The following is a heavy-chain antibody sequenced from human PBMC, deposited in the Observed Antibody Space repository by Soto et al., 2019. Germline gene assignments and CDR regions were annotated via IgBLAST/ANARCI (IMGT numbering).Heavy chain of an antibody. CDR3: VCGDQRGY. D-gene: IGHD4-17*01. V-gene: IGHV3-21*01. CDR1: GFAFNTYT. CDR2: IGWSGSDM. J-gene: IGHJ4*02. Sequence: EVQLVESGGGLVKPGGSLRLSCAASGFAFNTYTMNWVRQAPGKGLEWVSSIGWSGSDMYYADSVKGRFTISRDNAQTSLHLQMHSLRAEDTAVYYGVCGDQRGYWGPGALVTVSS.